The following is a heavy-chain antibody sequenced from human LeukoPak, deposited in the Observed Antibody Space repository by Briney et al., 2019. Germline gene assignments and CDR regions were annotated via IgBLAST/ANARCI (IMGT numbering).Heavy chain of an antibody. CDR3: AKDSDDYYGSGSECDY. CDR1: GFTFRGYG. D-gene: IGHD3-10*01. Sequence: GGSLRLSCAASGFTFRGYGMHWVRQAPGKGLEWVAFIRYDGSNKYYADSVKGRFTISRDNSKNTLYLQMNSLRAEDTAVYYCAKDSDDYYGSGSECDYWGQGTLVTVSS. J-gene: IGHJ4*02. CDR2: IRYDGSNK. V-gene: IGHV3-30*02.